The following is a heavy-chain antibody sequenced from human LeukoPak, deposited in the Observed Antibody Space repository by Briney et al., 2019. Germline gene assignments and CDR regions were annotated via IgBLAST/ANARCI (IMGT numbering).Heavy chain of an antibody. CDR3: ATRVVPATNRFDP. V-gene: IGHV4-39*07. D-gene: IGHD2-2*01. CDR2: IYYSGST. CDR1: GGSISSSSYY. Sequence: SETLSLTCTVSGGSISSSSYYWGWIRQPPGKGLEWIGSIYYSGSTYYNPSLKSRVTISVDTSKNQFSLKLSSVTAADTAVYYCATRVVPATNRFDPWGQGTLVTVSS. J-gene: IGHJ5*02.